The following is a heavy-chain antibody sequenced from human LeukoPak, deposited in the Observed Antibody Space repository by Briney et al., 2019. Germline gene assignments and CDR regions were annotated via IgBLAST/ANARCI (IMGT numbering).Heavy chain of an antibody. J-gene: IGHJ6*03. Sequence: PGGSLRLSCVASGLSFRSYSMNWVRQAPGKGLEWVSYISSTSSTIYYADSVEGRFTISRDNAKKSLYLQMNSLRAEDTAVYYCIRLTKTAPDSWYYMDVWGSGTTVTVSS. D-gene: IGHD6-13*01. CDR2: ISSTSSTI. CDR3: IRLTKTAPDSWYYMDV. V-gene: IGHV3-48*04. CDR1: GLSFRSYS.